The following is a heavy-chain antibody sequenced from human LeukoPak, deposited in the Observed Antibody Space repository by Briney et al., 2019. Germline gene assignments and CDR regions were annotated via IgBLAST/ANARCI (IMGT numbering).Heavy chain of an antibody. CDR1: GYTFTSYG. CDR3: ARDGAVVPANVADY. Sequence: ASVKVSCKASGYTFTSYGISWVRQAPGQGLEWMGWISAYNGNTNYAQRLQGRVTMTTDTSTSTAYMELRSLRSDDTAVYYCARDGAVVPANVADYWGQGTLVTVSS. V-gene: IGHV1-18*01. J-gene: IGHJ4*02. CDR2: ISAYNGNT. D-gene: IGHD2-2*01.